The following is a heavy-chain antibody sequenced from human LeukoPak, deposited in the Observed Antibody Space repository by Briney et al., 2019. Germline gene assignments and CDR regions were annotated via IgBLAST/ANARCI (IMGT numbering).Heavy chain of an antibody. CDR2: ISGSGGST. D-gene: IGHD3-3*01. CDR3: AKDLGGHNYDFWSGYYDAFDI. Sequence: GGSLLLSCAASGFTFISYAMSWVRQAPGKGLEWVSAISGSGGSTYYADSVKGRFTISRDNSKNTLYLQMNSLRAEDTAVYYCAKDLGGHNYDFWSGYYDAFDIWGQGTMVTVSS. V-gene: IGHV3-23*01. J-gene: IGHJ3*02. CDR1: GFTFISYA.